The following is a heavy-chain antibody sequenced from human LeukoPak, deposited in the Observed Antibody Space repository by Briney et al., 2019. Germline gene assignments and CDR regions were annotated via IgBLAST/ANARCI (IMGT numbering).Heavy chain of an antibody. D-gene: IGHD3-22*01. Sequence: PSETLSLTCAVYGGSFSGYYWSWIRQPPGKGLEWIGEINHSGSTNYNPSLKSRVTISVDTSKNQFSLKLSSVTAADTAVYYCARGELLIYYDPRGRASDIWGQGTMVTVSS. J-gene: IGHJ3*02. CDR2: INHSGST. V-gene: IGHV4-34*01. CDR1: GGSFSGYY. CDR3: ARGELLIYYDPRGRASDI.